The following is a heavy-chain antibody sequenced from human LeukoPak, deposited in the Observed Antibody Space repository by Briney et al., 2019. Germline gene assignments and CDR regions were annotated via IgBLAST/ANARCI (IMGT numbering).Heavy chain of an antibody. J-gene: IGHJ4*02. D-gene: IGHD1-26*01. CDR2: INPNSGGT. CDR1: GYTFTGYY. Sequence: ASVKVSCKASGYTFTGYYMHWVRQAPGQGLEWMGWINPNSGGTNYAQKFQGRVTMTTDTSTSTAYMELRSLRSDDTAVYYCARDVDSGSYENWGQGTLVTVSS. CDR3: ARDVDSGSYEN. V-gene: IGHV1-2*02.